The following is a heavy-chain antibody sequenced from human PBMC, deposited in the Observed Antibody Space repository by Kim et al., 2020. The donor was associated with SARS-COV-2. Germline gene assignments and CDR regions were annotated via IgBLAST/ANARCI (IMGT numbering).Heavy chain of an antibody. CDR1: GFTFSNAW. CDR3: TTDLGSSGYTARLGDAFDI. V-gene: IGHV3-15*01. Sequence: LSLTCAASGFTFSNAWMSWVRQAPGKGLEWVGRIKSKTDGGTTDYAAPVKGRFTISRDDSKNTLYLQMNSLKTEDTAVYYCTTDLGSSGYTARLGDAFDIWGQGTMVTVSS. D-gene: IGHD6-19*01. J-gene: IGHJ3*02. CDR2: IKSKTDGGTT.